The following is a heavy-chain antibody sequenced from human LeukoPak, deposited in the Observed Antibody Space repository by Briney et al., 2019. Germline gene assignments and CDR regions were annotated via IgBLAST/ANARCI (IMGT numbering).Heavy chain of an antibody. CDR1: GLTFSSYA. CDR2: ISGNGIST. J-gene: IGHJ4*02. D-gene: IGHD5-18*01. V-gene: IGHV3-23*01. Sequence: GGSLRLSCAASGLTFSSYAMSWVRQAPGKGPEWVSAISGNGISTSYADAVKGRFTISRYNSKNTLSVQTNSLRAEDTAVYYCAKERDTAIVTVDYWGQGTLVTVSS. CDR3: AKERDTAIVTVDY.